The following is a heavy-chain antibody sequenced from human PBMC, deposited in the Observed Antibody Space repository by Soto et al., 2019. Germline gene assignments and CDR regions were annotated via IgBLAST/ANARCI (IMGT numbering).Heavy chain of an antibody. CDR1: GGSVSGGSYY. CDR3: ARMSMMTQIDY. CDR2: LYFTGST. Sequence: LSLTCTASGGSVSGGSYYWTWIRQTPMKGLEFIGYLYFTGSTNYNPSLKSRVSISRDTSKNQFSLNLRSVTAADTAVYYCARMSMMTQIDYWGQGTLVTVSS. D-gene: IGHD3-16*01. V-gene: IGHV4-61*01. J-gene: IGHJ4*02.